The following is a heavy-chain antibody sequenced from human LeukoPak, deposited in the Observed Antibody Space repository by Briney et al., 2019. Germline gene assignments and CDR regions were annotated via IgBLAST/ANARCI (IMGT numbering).Heavy chain of an antibody. CDR2: ISYTGST. V-gene: IGHV4-39*07. J-gene: IGHJ6*02. D-gene: IGHD2-15*01. CDR1: GDSIRNRSYY. CDR3: ARVAAGTYWYYAMDV. Sequence: SETLSLTCSVSGDSIRNRSYYWGWIRQPPGKGLAWIGSISYTGSTYYNPSLQSRVTISADMSKNHLSVKLSSVTAADAAVYYCARVAAGTYWYYAMDVWGQGTTVTVSS.